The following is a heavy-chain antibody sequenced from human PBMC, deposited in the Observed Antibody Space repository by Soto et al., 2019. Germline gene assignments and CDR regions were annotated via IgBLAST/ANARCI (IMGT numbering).Heavy chain of an antibody. CDR1: GYTFTSYA. CDR2: INAGNGNK. V-gene: IGHV1-3*01. J-gene: IGHJ4*02. CDR3: ARDREIFDY. Sequence: ASVKVSCKASGYTFTSYAMHWVRQAPGQRLEWMGWINAGNGNKKYSQKFQGRVTITRDTSTSTAYMELRSLRSDDTAVYYCARDREIFDYWGQGTLVTVSS.